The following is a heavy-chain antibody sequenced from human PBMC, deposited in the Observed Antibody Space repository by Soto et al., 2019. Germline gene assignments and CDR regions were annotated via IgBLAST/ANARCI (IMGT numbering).Heavy chain of an antibody. Sequence: PGGSLGLSCAASGFTFSSYGMHWVRQAPGKGLEWVAVIWYDGSNKYYADSVKGRFTISRDNSKNTLYLQMNSLRAEDTAGYYCARVSDTAMVPPYSWFDPCGQGTLVTVSS. D-gene: IGHD5-18*01. V-gene: IGHV3-33*01. CDR1: GFTFSSYG. J-gene: IGHJ5*02. CDR2: IWYDGSNK. CDR3: ARVSDTAMVPPYSWFDP.